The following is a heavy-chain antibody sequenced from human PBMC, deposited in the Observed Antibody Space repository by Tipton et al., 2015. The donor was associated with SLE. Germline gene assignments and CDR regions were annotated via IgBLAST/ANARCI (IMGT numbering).Heavy chain of an antibody. J-gene: IGHJ6*02. Sequence: SLRLSCAASGFTFSSYSMNWVRQAPGKGLEWVSYISSSSSYTNYADSVKGRFTISRDNAKNSLYLQMNSLRAEDTAVYYCARDRDIGLMVYAHNVYGMDVWGQGTTVTVSS. D-gene: IGHD2-8*01. CDR3: ARDRDIGLMVYAHNVYGMDV. V-gene: IGHV3-21*05. CDR1: GFTFSSYS. CDR2: ISSSSSYT.